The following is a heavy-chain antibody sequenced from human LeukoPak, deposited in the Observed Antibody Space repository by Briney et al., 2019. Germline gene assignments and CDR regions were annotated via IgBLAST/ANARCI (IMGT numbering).Heavy chain of an antibody. J-gene: IGHJ4*02. Sequence: GASVKVSCKAAGYTFSNFGISWVRQAPGQGLEWMGGIIPIFGTANYAQKFQGRVTITADESTSTAYMELSSLRSEDTAVYYCARPPPHCSSTSCPAVLWGQGTLVTVSS. CDR3: ARPPPHCSSTSCPAVL. CDR2: IIPIFGTA. V-gene: IGHV1-69*13. D-gene: IGHD2-2*01. CDR1: GYTFSNFG.